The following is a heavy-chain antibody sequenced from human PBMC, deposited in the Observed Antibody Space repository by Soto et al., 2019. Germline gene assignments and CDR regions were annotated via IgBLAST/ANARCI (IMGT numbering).Heavy chain of an antibody. D-gene: IGHD2-15*01. CDR3: ARYGVSGGTQYYFDY. V-gene: IGHV4-4*02. Sequence: SETLSLTCAVSSGSISSSNWWSWVRQPPGKGLEWIGEIYHSGSTNYNPSLKSRVTISVDKSKNQFSLKLSSVTAADTAVYYCARYGVSGGTQYYFDYWGQGTLVTVSS. J-gene: IGHJ4*02. CDR2: IYHSGST. CDR1: SGSISSSNW.